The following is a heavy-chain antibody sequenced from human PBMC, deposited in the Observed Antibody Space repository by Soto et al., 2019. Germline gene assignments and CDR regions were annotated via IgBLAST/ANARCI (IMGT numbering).Heavy chain of an antibody. J-gene: IGHJ4*02. Sequence: GGSLKNSRKGSGYSFSSYWVGWVGPMAGESLEWMGIIYPGDSDTRYSPSFQGQVTISADKSISTAYLQWSSLKASDTAMYYCARQGYDYVWGSYLPFDYWGQGTLVTVSS. D-gene: IGHD3-16*02. CDR1: GYSFSSYW. V-gene: IGHV5-51*01. CDR2: IYPGDSDT. CDR3: ARQGYDYVWGSYLPFDY.